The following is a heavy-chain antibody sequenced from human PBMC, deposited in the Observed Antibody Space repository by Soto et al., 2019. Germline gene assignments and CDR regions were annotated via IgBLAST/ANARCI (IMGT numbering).Heavy chain of an antibody. J-gene: IGHJ5*02. D-gene: IGHD6-19*01. CDR3: ARDRIAVAGTYWFDP. Sequence: EVQLVESGGGLVKPGGSLRLSCAASGFTFSSYSMNWVRQAPGKGLEWVSSISSSSSYIYYADSVKGRFTISRDNAKNSLYLQMNSLRAEDRAVYYCARDRIAVAGTYWFDPWGQGTLVTVSS. CDR1: GFTFSSYS. CDR2: ISSSSSYI. V-gene: IGHV3-21*01.